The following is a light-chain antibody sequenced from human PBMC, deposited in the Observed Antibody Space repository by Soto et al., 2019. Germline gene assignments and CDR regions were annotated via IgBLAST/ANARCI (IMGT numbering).Light chain of an antibody. Sequence: EIVLTQSPGTLSLSPGERATLSCRASQSVSSSYLAWYQQKPGQAPRLLIYGASSRAAGIPARFSASGSGTDFTLTISDVQPEDFALYYCHQRQSWPRTFGQGTKV. CDR2: GAS. J-gene: IGKJ1*01. CDR1: QSVSSSY. CDR3: HQRQSWPRT. V-gene: IGKV3-20*01.